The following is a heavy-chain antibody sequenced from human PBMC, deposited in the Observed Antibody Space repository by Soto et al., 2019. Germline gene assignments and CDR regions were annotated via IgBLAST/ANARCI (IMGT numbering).Heavy chain of an antibody. D-gene: IGHD3-3*01. CDR3: ARDYDFWSDPNAYYYYGMEV. CDR2: ISAYNGNT. Sequence: ASVKVSCKASGYSFASYGISWVRQAPGQGLEWMGWISAYNGNTNYAQKLQGRVTMTTDTSTSTAYMELRSLRSDDTAVYYCARDYDFWSDPNAYYYYGMEVWGQGTTVTVSS. J-gene: IGHJ6*02. CDR1: GYSFASYG. V-gene: IGHV1-18*01.